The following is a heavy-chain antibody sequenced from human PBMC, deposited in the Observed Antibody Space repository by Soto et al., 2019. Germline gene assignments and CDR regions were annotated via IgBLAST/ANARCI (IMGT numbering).Heavy chain of an antibody. Sequence: GVSLRLSCAASGFTFSSYWMSWVRQAPGKGLEWVANMKQDGSEKYYVDSVKGRFTISRDNAKNSLYLQMNSLRAEDTAVYYCARGEGVGAYYYYGMDVWGQGTTVTVSS. V-gene: IGHV3-7*01. CDR3: ARGEGVGAYYYYGMDV. D-gene: IGHD1-26*01. CDR2: MKQDGSEK. CDR1: GFTFSSYW. J-gene: IGHJ6*02.